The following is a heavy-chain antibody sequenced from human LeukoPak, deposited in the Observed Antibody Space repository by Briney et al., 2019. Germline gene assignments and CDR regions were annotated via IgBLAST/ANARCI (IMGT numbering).Heavy chain of an antibody. V-gene: IGHV3-11*06. CDR1: GFTFSDYY. Sequence: PGGSLRLSCAASGFTFSDYYMSWIRQAPGKGLEWVSYISSSSSYIYYADSVKGRFTISRDNAKNSLYLQMNSLRAEDTAVYYCARGGDSSGYYYQYYYYGMDVWGQGTTVTVSS. CDR2: ISSSSSYI. D-gene: IGHD3-22*01. CDR3: ARGGDSSGYYYQYYYYGMDV. J-gene: IGHJ6*02.